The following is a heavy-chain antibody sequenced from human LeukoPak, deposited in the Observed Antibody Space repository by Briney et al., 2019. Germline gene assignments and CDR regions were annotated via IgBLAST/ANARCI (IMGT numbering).Heavy chain of an antibody. CDR3: AREDGYYYYMDV. Sequence: GGSLRLSCAASGFTFSSYGMHWVRQAPGKGLEWVAVIWYNGSNKYYADSVKSRFTISRDNSKNTLYLQMNSLRAEDTAVYYCAREDGYYYYMDVWGKGTTVTVSS. V-gene: IGHV3-33*01. J-gene: IGHJ6*03. D-gene: IGHD5-24*01. CDR1: GFTFSSYG. CDR2: IWYNGSNK.